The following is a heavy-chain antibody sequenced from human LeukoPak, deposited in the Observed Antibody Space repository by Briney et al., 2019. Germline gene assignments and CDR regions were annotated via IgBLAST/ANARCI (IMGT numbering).Heavy chain of an antibody. D-gene: IGHD2-2*01. CDR3: ARGSLMYCSSTSCYQFRH. CDR2: INHSGST. Sequence: SETLSLTCAVYGGSFSGYYWSWIRQPPGKGLEWIGEINHSGSTNYNPSLKSRVTISVDTSKNQFSLKLSSVTVADTAVYYCARGSLMYCSSTSCYQFRHWGQGTLVTVSS. V-gene: IGHV4-34*01. J-gene: IGHJ1*01. CDR1: GGSFSGYY.